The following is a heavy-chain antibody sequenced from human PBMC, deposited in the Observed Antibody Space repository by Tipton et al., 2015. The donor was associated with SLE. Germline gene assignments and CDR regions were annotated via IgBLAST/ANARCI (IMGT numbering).Heavy chain of an antibody. CDR2: IDPSDSYT. J-gene: IGHJ4*02. V-gene: IGHV5-10-1*01. CDR1: GYNFTSYW. D-gene: IGHD7-27*01. Sequence: QLVQSGAELKKPGESLRISCKGSGYNFTSYWINWVRQMPGKGLEWMGRIDPSDSYTNYSPSFQGHVTISADKSISTAYLQWSSLKASDTAMYYCARHGVDWGLIWDFDYWGQGTLVTVSS. CDR3: ARHGVDWGLIWDFDY.